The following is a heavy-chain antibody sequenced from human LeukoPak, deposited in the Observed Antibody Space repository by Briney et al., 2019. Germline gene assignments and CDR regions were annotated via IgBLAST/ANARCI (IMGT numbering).Heavy chain of an antibody. CDR3: ARDRSVGASSWFDP. V-gene: IGHV3-30*04. J-gene: IGHJ5*02. CDR1: GFTFSSYA. Sequence: GGSLTLSCAPCGFTFSSYATHWLRQAPGKGLEWVAVISYDGSDRYYADSVKCRFTISRDNAKNSLYLQRNSLRAEDTAVYYCARDRSVGASSWFDPGGQGTLGTVSP. D-gene: IGHD3-16*01. CDR2: ISYDGSDR.